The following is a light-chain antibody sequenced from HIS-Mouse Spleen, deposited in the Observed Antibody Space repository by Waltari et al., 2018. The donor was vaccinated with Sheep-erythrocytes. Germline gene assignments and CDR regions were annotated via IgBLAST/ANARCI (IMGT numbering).Light chain of an antibody. CDR3: CSYAGSSTPWV. CDR1: SSDVGRYNL. J-gene: IGLJ3*02. V-gene: IGLV2-23*01. CDR2: EGS. Sequence: QSALTQPASASGSPGQSTTISCTATSSDVGRYNLVSWYQQHPGKAPKLMIYEGSKRPSGVSNRFSGSKSGNTASMTISGLQAEDEADYYCCSYAGSSTPWVFGGGTKLTVL.